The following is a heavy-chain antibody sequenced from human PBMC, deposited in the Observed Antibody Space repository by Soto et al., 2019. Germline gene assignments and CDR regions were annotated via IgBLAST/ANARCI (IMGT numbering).Heavy chain of an antibody. CDR2: ISSSSSTI. V-gene: IGHV3-48*01. D-gene: IGHD6-19*01. CDR3: ARGVIAVAGGDDAFDI. J-gene: IGHJ3*02. Sequence: GGSLRLSCAASGFTFSSYSMNWVRQAPGKGLEWVSYISSSSSTIYYADSVKGRFTISRDNAKNSLYLQMNSLRAEDTAVYYCARGVIAVAGGDDAFDIWGQGTMVTVSS. CDR1: GFTFSSYS.